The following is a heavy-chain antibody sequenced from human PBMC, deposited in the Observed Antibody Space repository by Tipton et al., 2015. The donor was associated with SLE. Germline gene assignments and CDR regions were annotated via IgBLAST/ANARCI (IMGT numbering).Heavy chain of an antibody. CDR1: GGSISSGYYF. Sequence: TLSLTCTVPGGSISSGYYFWSWIRQPAGKGLEWIGRIYSNGHTFSNPSLRGRVTISVDTSKNQFSLKLTSVTAPDTAVYYCVRDGAGDLGAFDVWGQGTLVTVSS. D-gene: IGHD2-21*02. CDR3: VRDGAGDLGAFDV. V-gene: IGHV4-61*02. CDR2: IYSNGHT. J-gene: IGHJ3*01.